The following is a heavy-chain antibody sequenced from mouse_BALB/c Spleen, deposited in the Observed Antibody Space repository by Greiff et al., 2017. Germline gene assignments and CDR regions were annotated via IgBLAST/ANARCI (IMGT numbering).Heavy chain of an antibody. J-gene: IGHJ4*01. CDR1: GYSFTGYY. D-gene: IGHD1-2*01. CDR3: ALTTATDYAMDY. V-gene: IGHV1-31*01. Sequence: EVQLQQSGPELVKPGASVKISCKASGYSFTGYYMHWVKQSHVKSLEWIGRINPYNGATSYNQNFKDKASLTVDKSSSTAYMELHSLTSEDSAVYYCALTTATDYAMDYWGQGTSVTVSS. CDR2: INPYNGAT.